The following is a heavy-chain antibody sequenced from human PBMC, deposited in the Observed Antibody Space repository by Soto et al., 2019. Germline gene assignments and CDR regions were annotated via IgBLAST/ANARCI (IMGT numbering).Heavy chain of an antibody. D-gene: IGHD6-19*01. J-gene: IGHJ6*02. CDR3: ARGGYSSGWYYSSYYYYGMDV. V-gene: IGHV1-8*01. CDR1: GYTFTSYD. CDR2: MNPNSGNT. Sequence: ASVKVSCKASGYTFTSYDINWVRQATGQGLEWMGWMNPNSGNTGYAQKFQGRVTMTRNTSISTAYMELSSLRSEDTAVYYCARGGYSSGWYYSSYYYYGMDVWGQGTRVTVSS.